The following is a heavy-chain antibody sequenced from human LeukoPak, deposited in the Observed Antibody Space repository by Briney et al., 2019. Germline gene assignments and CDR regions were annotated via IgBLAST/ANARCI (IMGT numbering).Heavy chain of an antibody. J-gene: IGHJ6*03. CDR3: ARVAYVPWLVRYYYYYMDV. CDR2: INWNGGST. CDR1: GFTFDDYG. D-gene: IGHD6-19*01. Sequence: GGSLRLSCAASGFTFDDYGMSWVRQAPGKGLEWVSGINWNGGSTGYADSVKGRFTISRDNAKNSLYLQMNNLRAEDTALYYCARVAYVPWLVRYYYYYMDVWGKGTTVTVSS. V-gene: IGHV3-20*04.